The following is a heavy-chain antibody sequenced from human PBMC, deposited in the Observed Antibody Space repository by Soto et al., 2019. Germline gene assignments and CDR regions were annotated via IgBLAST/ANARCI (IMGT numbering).Heavy chain of an antibody. D-gene: IGHD3-3*01. CDR1: GGYFSGYY. CDR2: INHSGST. J-gene: IGHJ5*01. Sequence: SETLSLTCGVDGGYFSGYYWSWIRQHPGKGLEWIGEINHSGSTNYNPSLKSRVTISVDTSKNQFSLKLSSVTAADTAVYYCARERRYDFCSGYFSYNWFEFWGQGTLVTVSS. V-gene: IGHV4-34*01. CDR3: ARERRYDFCSGYFSYNWFEF.